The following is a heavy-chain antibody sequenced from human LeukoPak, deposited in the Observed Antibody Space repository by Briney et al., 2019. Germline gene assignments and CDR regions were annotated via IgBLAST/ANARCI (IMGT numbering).Heavy chain of an antibody. CDR3: ARGLTEQWLAYYFDY. CDR2: INHSGST. CDR1: GGSFSGYY. J-gene: IGHJ4*02. V-gene: IGHV4-34*01. D-gene: IGHD6-19*01. Sequence: PLETLSLTCAVYGGSFSGYYWSWIRQPPGKGLEWIGEINHSGSTNYNPSLKSRVTISVDTSKNQFSLKLSSVTAADTAVYYCARGLTEQWLAYYFDYWGQGTLVTVSS.